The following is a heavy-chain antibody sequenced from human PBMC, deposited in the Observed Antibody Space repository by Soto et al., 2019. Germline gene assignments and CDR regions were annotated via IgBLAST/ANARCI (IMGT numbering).Heavy chain of an antibody. V-gene: IGHV3-11*01. Sequence: QVRLVEYGGGLVRPGGSLRLSCAASGFTFSDYYMTWIRRAPGMGLEWLSHVTDGGSSAYYTDSVKGRFTISRDNARNSRFLQMNTLMAAVSGVYYCATDREGYGYFDCWGQGILVTVSS. CDR1: GFTFSDYY. CDR2: VTDGGSSA. J-gene: IGHJ4*02. CDR3: ATDREGYGYFDC. D-gene: IGHD5-12*01.